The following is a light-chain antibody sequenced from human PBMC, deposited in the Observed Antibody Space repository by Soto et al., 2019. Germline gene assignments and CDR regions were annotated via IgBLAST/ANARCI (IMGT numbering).Light chain of an antibody. CDR1: QSVSSSQ. J-gene: IGKJ1*01. CDR3: QHYGISPPWT. CDR2: GAS. V-gene: IGKV3-20*01. Sequence: EIVLTQSPGTLSLFPGERATLSCRASQSVSSSQLAWFQQRPGQAPRLLTYGASSRTSGTPDRFSGSGSWTDFTLTISRLEPEDFAVYYCQHYGISPPWTFGQGTKVEVK.